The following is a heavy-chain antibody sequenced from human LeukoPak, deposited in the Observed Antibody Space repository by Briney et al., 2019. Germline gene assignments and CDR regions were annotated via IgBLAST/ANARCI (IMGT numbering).Heavy chain of an antibody. CDR3: AKYMVRGVIITNYYYYGMDV. CDR2: ISGSGGST. CDR1: GFTFSSYA. V-gene: IGHV3-23*01. J-gene: IGHJ6*02. D-gene: IGHD3-10*01. Sequence: GGSLRLSCAASGFTFSSYAMSWVRQAPGKGLEWVSAISGSGGSTYYADSVKGRFTISRDNSKNTLCLQMNSLRAEDTAVYYCAKYMVRGVIITNYYYYGMDVWGQGTTVTVSS.